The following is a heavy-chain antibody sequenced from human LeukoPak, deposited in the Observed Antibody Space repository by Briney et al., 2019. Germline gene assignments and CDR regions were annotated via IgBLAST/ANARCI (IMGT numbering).Heavy chain of an antibody. CDR1: GYTFTGCY. D-gene: IGHD6-6*01. J-gene: IGHJ4*02. V-gene: IGHV1-2*02. Sequence: ASVKVSCKASGYTFTGCYMHWVRQAPGQGLEWMGWINPNSGGTNYAQNFQGRVTMTRDTSISTAYMELSRLRSDDTAVYYCARVQATRSKVFDCWGQGTLVTVSS. CDR2: INPNSGGT. CDR3: ARVQATRSKVFDC.